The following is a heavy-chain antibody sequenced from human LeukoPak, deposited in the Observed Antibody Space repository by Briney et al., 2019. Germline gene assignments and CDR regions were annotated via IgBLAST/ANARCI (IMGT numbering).Heavy chain of an antibody. D-gene: IGHD4-11*01. CDR1: GGSISETYW. V-gene: IGHV4-4*02. CDR3: ARETDYSHPNYFDP. J-gene: IGHJ5*02. CDR2: IHRSGST. Sequence: SETLSLTCTVSGGSISETYWWSWARQPPGKGLEWIGQIHRSGSTNYNPSLKNRLIISLDRSKNQFSLSLNSVTAADTALYFCARETDYSHPNYFDPWGQGILVTVSS.